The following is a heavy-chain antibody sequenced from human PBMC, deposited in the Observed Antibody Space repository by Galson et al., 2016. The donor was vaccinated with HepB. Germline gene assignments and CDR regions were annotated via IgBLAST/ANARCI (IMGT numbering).Heavy chain of an antibody. CDR2: FDPEDGET. V-gene: IGHV1-24*01. Sequence: SVKVSCKVSGYTLTELSMHWVRQAPGKGLEWMGGFDPEDGETIYAQKFQGRVTMTEDTSTDTAYMELSGLTSEDTAIYYCTRGTGDVAGTFYWGQGTLVTVSS. CDR1: GYTLTELS. J-gene: IGHJ4*02. CDR3: TRGTGDVAGTFY. D-gene: IGHD6-19*01.